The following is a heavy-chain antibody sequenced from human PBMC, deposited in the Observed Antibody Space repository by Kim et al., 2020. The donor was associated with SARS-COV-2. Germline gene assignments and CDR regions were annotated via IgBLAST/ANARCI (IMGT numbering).Heavy chain of an antibody. Sequence: ASVKVSCKASGYTFTGYYMHWVRQAPGQGLEWMGRINPNSGGTNYAQKFQGRVTMTRDTSISTAYMELSRLRSDDTAVYYCARLTRVGYCSGGSCYPIDYWGQGTLVTVSS. D-gene: IGHD2-15*01. CDR1: GYTFTGYY. CDR3: ARLTRVGYCSGGSCYPIDY. V-gene: IGHV1-2*06. J-gene: IGHJ4*02. CDR2: INPNSGGT.